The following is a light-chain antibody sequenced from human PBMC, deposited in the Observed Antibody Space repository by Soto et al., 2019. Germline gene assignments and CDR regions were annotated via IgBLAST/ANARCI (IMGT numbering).Light chain of an antibody. V-gene: IGLV2-23*01. CDR3: SSYAGDTTSDVV. CDR2: EGS. CDR1: SSDVGSYNL. J-gene: IGLJ2*01. Sequence: QSALTQPASVSGSPGQSITISCTGTSSDVGSYNLVSWYQQHPGKAPKLLIYEGSKRPSGVSNRFSGSKSGSTASLTVSGLQADDEADYYCSSYAGDTTSDVVVGGGTKVTVL.